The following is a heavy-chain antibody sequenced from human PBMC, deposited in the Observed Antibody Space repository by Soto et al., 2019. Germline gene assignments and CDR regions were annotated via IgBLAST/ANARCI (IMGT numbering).Heavy chain of an antibody. V-gene: IGHV1-2*04. D-gene: IGHD2-2*01. Sequence: ASVKVSCKASGYTFTGYYMHWVRQAPGQGLEWMGWINPNSGGTNYAQKFQGWVTMTRDTSISTAYMELSRLRSDDTAVYYCAVGGLLGYCSSTRCYDRGWFNPWGQGTLVTVSS. J-gene: IGHJ5*02. CDR3: AVGGLLGYCSSTRCYDRGWFNP. CDR1: GYTFTGYY. CDR2: INPNSGGT.